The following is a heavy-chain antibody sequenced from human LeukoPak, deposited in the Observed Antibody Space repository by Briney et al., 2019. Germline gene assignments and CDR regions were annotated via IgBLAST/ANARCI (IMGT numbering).Heavy chain of an antibody. J-gene: IGHJ4*02. CDR2: IYYSGST. Sequence: PSETLSLTCTVSGGSISSYYWSWIRQPPGKGLEWIGYIYYSGSTNYNPSLKSRVTISVDTSKNQFSLKLSSVTAADTAVYYCARTTRWILTGYYYFDYWGQGTLVTVSS. CDR3: ARTTRWILTGYYYFDY. D-gene: IGHD3-9*01. CDR1: GGSISSYY. V-gene: IGHV4-59*12.